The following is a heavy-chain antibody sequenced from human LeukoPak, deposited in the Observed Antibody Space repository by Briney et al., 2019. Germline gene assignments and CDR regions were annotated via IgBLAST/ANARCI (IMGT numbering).Heavy chain of an antibody. J-gene: IGHJ4*02. V-gene: IGHV3-23*01. D-gene: IGHD2-2*01. Sequence: PGGSLRLSCAASEFTFSSYAMSWVRQAQGKGLEWVSAISDSGGSTYYADSVKGRFTVSRDNSKNTMYLQMNSLRAEDTAVYYCAKDRRACSSSSCYYRFDYWGQGTLVTVSS. CDR1: EFTFSSYA. CDR3: AKDRRACSSSSCYYRFDY. CDR2: ISDSGGST.